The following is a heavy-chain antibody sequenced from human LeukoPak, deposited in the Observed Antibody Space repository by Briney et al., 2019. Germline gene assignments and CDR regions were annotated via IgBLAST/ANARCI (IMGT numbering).Heavy chain of an antibody. CDR3: ARGGGVFGVLATAFYYGMDV. CDR2: IYPRDGST. Sequence: GASVTVSCTASGYTFTNNYLHWVRQAPGQGLEWMGMIYPRDGSTSYAQNFQGRVTVTRDTSTTTVHMELRGLRSEDTAVYYCARGGGVFGVLATAFYYGMDVWGQGTTVTVSS. D-gene: IGHD3-3*01. V-gene: IGHV1-46*01. CDR1: GYTFTNNY. J-gene: IGHJ6*02.